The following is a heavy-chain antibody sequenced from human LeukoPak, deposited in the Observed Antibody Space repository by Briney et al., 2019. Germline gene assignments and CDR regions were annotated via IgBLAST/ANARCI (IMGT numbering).Heavy chain of an antibody. D-gene: IGHD4-23*01. CDR2: INHSGST. CDR1: GGSFSGYY. Sequence: SETLSLTCAVYGGSFSGYYWSWIRQPPGKGLEWVGEINHSGSTNYNPSLKSRVTISVDTSKNQFSLKLSSVTAADTAVYYCARAGGNPHFDYWGQGTLVTVSS. V-gene: IGHV4-34*01. CDR3: ARAGGNPHFDY. J-gene: IGHJ4*02.